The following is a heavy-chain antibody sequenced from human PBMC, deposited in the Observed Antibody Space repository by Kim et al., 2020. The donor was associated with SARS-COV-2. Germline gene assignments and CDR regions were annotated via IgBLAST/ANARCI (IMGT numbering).Heavy chain of an antibody. D-gene: IGHD3-10*01. CDR2: INTNTGNP. Sequence: ASVKVSCKASGYTFTSYAMNCVRQAPGQGLEWMGWINTNTGNPTYAQGFTGRFVFSLDTSVSTAYLQISSLKAEDTAVYYCARDPLLWFGELPDYFDYWGQGTLVTVSS. V-gene: IGHV7-4-1*02. CDR1: GYTFTSYA. CDR3: ARDPLLWFGELPDYFDY. J-gene: IGHJ4*02.